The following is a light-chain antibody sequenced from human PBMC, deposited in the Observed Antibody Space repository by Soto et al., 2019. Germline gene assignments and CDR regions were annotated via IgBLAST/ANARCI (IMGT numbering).Light chain of an antibody. CDR2: EVV. Sequence: QSALTQPASASGSPGQSGTISCTGTKNDIGVYDFVSWYQHHPGKAPRLIIYEVVQRPSGVPDRFSGSKSGNTASLTVSGLQAADEADYFCKSYAGSNTYVFGSGTKVTVL. V-gene: IGLV2-8*01. CDR1: KNDIGVYDF. J-gene: IGLJ1*01. CDR3: KSYAGSNTYV.